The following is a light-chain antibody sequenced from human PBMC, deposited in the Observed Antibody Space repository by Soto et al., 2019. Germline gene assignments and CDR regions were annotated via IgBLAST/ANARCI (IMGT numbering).Light chain of an antibody. CDR3: QQSGSSPQT. J-gene: IGKJ1*01. CDR2: GAS. V-gene: IGKV3-20*01. CDR1: QSVSSSY. Sequence: EIVLTQSPGTLSLSPGERATLSCRASQSVSSSYLAWYQQKPGQAPRLLIYGASSRATGIPDRFSGSGSGTDSTLTISRLEPEDFALYYCQQSGSSPQTFGQGTKVEIK.